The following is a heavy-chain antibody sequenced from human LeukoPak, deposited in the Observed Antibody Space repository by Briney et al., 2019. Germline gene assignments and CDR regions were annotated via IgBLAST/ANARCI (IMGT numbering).Heavy chain of an antibody. J-gene: IGHJ3*02. Sequence: SETLSLTCAVYGGSFSGYYWSWIRQPPGKGLEWIGEINHSGSTNYNPSLKSRVTISVDTSKNQFSLKLSSVTAADTAVYYCARDLRYYDSSGYYFSRHDAFDIWGQGTMVTVSS. D-gene: IGHD3-22*01. V-gene: IGHV4-34*01. CDR2: INHSGST. CDR3: ARDLRYYDSSGYYFSRHDAFDI. CDR1: GGSFSGYY.